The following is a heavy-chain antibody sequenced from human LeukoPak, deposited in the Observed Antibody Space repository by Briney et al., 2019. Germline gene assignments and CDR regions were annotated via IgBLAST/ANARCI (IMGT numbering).Heavy chain of an antibody. D-gene: IGHD3-9*01. CDR3: ARGAVGTYYDILTGYQYYYYGMDV. J-gene: IGHJ6*02. CDR1: GFTFSSYA. CDR2: ISYDGSNK. V-gene: IGHV3-30*04. Sequence: GGSLRLSCAASGFTFSSYAMHWVRQAPGKGLEWVAVISYDGSNKYYADSVKGRFTISRDNSKNTLYLQMNSLRAEDTAVYYCARGAVGTYYDILTGYQYYYYGMDVWGQGTTVTVSS.